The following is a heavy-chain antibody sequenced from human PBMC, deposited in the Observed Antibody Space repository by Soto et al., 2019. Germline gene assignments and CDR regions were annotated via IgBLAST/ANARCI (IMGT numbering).Heavy chain of an antibody. D-gene: IGHD5-18*01. CDR2: IYYSGST. CDR3: ARGVSTWIQLWLNGYYLDY. J-gene: IGHJ4*02. Sequence: SETLSLTCTVSGGSISSGDYYWSWIRQPPGKGLEWIGYIYYSGSTYYNPSLKSRVTISVDTSKNQFSLKLSSVTAADTAVYYCARGVSTWIQLWLNGYYLDYWGQGTLVTVSS. CDR1: GGSISSGDYY. V-gene: IGHV4-30-4*01.